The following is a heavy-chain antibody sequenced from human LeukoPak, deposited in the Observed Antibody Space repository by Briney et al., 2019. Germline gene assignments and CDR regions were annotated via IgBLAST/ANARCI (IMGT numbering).Heavy chain of an antibody. CDR2: INWNGGST. CDR3: ASIIMDYGGNWRAFDI. D-gene: IGHD4-23*01. CDR1: GFTFDDYG. J-gene: IGHJ3*02. Sequence: GGSLRLSCAASGFTFDDYGMSRVRQAPGKGLEWVSGINWNGGSTGYADSLKGRFTISRDNAKNSLSLQMNSLRAEDTALYYCASIIMDYGGNWRAFDIWGQGTMVTVSS. V-gene: IGHV3-20*04.